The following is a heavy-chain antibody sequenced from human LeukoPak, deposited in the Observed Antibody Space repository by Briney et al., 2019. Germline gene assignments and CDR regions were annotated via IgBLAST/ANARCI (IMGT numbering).Heavy chain of an antibody. V-gene: IGHV3-21*01. CDR3: ARINEYSSSWYDAFDI. CDR1: GFTFSSHS. Sequence: GGSLRLSCAASGFTFSSHSMNWVRQAPGKGLEWVSSISSSSSYIYYANSVKGRFTIPRDNAKNSLYLKMNNLRAEDTAVYYCARINEYSSSWYDAFDIWGQGTKVTVSS. D-gene: IGHD6-13*01. J-gene: IGHJ3*02. CDR2: ISSSSSYI.